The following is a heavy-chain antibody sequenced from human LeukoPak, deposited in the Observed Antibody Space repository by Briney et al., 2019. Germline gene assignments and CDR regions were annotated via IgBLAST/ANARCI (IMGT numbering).Heavy chain of an antibody. J-gene: IGHJ4*02. D-gene: IGHD4-23*01. Sequence: PGGSLRLSCAASGFTFSSYGMHWVRQAPGKGLEWVAVISYDGGNKYYADSVKGRFTISRDNSKNTLYLQMNSLRAEDTAVYYCARDGARNGGMFDYWGQGTLVTVSS. CDR1: GFTFSSYG. CDR3: ARDGARNGGMFDY. CDR2: ISYDGGNK. V-gene: IGHV3-30*03.